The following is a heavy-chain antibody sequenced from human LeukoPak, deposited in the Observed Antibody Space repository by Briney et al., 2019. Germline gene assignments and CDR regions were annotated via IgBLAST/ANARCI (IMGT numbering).Heavy chain of an antibody. CDR3: ARGSGVFTGNRGIDY. CDR2: INPCGST. D-gene: IGHD3-10*01. J-gene: IGHJ4*02. V-gene: IGHV4-34*01. CDR1: GGSFSGYY. Sequence: SDTLSLTCAVYGGSFSGYYWSWIRQPPGKGLEWIGEINPCGSTNYNPPLKSRVTTSVDTSKNQFSLKLSSVTAADTAVYYCARGSGVFTGNRGIDYWGEGTLVTVSS.